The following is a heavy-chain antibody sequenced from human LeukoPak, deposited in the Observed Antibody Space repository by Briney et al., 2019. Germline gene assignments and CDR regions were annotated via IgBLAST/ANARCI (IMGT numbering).Heavy chain of an antibody. J-gene: IGHJ4*02. CDR1: GGSISSGDYY. D-gene: IGHD6-6*01. V-gene: IGHV4-30-4*01. CDR2: IYYSGST. CDR3: ASGTYSSSSYYFDY. Sequence: SQTLPLTCTVSGGSISSGDYYWSWIRQPPGKGLEWIGYIYYSGSTYYNPSLKSRVTISVDTSKNQFSLKLSSVTAADTAVYYCASGTYSSSSYYFDYWGQGTLVTVSS.